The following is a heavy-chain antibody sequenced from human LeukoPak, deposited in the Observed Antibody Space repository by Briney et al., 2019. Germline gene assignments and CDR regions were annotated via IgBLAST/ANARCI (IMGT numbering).Heavy chain of an antibody. CDR2: MNPNSGNT. Sequence: ASVKVSCKASGYTFTSYDINWVRQATGQGLEWMGWMNPNSGNTGYAQKFQGRVTMTRNTSISTAYMELSSLRSEDTAVYYCARGTSRYFDWLYYYYYYMDVWGKGTTVTVSS. J-gene: IGHJ6*03. CDR1: GYTFTSYD. V-gene: IGHV1-8*01. CDR3: ARGTSRYFDWLYYYYYYMDV. D-gene: IGHD3-9*01.